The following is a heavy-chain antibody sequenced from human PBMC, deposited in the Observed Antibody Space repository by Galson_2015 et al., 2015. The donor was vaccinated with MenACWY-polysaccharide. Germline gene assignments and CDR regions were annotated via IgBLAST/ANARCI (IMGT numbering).Heavy chain of an antibody. V-gene: IGHV3-23*01. CDR3: ARVRYSTGKYQFDY. CDR1: GFTFTSYA. D-gene: IGHD2-2*01. Sequence: SLRLSCAASGFTFTSYAMSWVRQAPGKGLEWVPTIGGSGSNTHYADSVKGRFTISRDNSKNTLSLQMNSLRAEDTAVYYCARVRYSTGKYQFDYWGQGTLVAASS. CDR2: IGGSGSNT. J-gene: IGHJ4*02.